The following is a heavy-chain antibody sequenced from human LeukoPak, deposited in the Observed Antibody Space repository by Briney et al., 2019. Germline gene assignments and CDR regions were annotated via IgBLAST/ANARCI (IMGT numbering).Heavy chain of an antibody. CDR3: ARVRGYCTNGVCSYYYYYMDV. CDR1: GGSISSGSYY. V-gene: IGHV4-61*02. D-gene: IGHD2-8*01. Sequence: SRTLSLTCTVSGGSISSGSYYWSWIRQPAGKGLEWIGRIYTSGSTNYNPSLKSRVTISVDTSKNQFSLKLSSVTAADTAVYYCARVRGYCTNGVCSYYYYYMDVWGKGTTVTVSS. J-gene: IGHJ6*03. CDR2: IYTSGST.